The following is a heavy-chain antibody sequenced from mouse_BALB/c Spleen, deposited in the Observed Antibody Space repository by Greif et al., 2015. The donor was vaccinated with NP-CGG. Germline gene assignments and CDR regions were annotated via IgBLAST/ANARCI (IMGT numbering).Heavy chain of an antibody. Sequence: QVQLQQSGAELVRPGSSVKISCKASGYAFSSYWMNWVKQRPGQGLEWIGQIYPGDGDTNYNGKFKGKATLTADKSSGTAYMQLSSLTSEDSAVYFCASPGSSYYYAMDYWGQGTSVTVSS. CDR3: ASPGSSYYYAMDY. D-gene: IGHD1-1*01. CDR2: IYPGDGDT. V-gene: IGHV1-80*01. J-gene: IGHJ4*01. CDR1: GYAFSSYW.